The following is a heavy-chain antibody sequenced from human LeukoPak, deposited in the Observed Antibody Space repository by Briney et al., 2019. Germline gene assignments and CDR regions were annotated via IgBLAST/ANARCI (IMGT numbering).Heavy chain of an antibody. D-gene: IGHD3-3*01. Sequence: PSETLSLTCTVSGGSISSYYWSWIRQPPGKGLEWIGYIYYSGSTYYNPSLKSRVTISVDTSKNQFSLKLSSVTAADTAVYYCARGDATIFGVVLFDYWGQGTLVTVSS. J-gene: IGHJ4*02. V-gene: IGHV4-59*08. CDR1: GGSISSYY. CDR3: ARGDATIFGVVLFDY. CDR2: IYYSGST.